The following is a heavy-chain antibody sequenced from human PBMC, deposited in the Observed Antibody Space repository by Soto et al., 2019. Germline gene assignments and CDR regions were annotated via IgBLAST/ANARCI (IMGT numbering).Heavy chain of an antibody. V-gene: IGHV5-10-1*01. J-gene: IGHJ6*02. CDR2: IDPSDSYT. D-gene: IGHD1-26*01. Sequence: GESLKISCKGSGYSVTSYWISCVSQMHVKGLGWMGRIDPSDSYTNYSPSFQGHVTISADKSISTAYLQWSSLKASDTAMYYCASNSHGSHYYYYGMDVWGQGTTVTVSS. CDR1: GYSVTSYW. CDR3: ASNSHGSHYYYYGMDV.